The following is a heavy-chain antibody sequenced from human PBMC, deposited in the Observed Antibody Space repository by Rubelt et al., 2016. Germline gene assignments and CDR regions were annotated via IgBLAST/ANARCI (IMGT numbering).Heavy chain of an antibody. CDR2: INHSGST. CDR3: ARVPAAPGPFDY. Sequence: QWGAGLLKPSETLSLTCAVYGGSFSGYYWSWIRQPPGKGLEWIGEINHSGSTNYNPSLKSRVTISVDTSKNQFSLKLSSVTAADTAVYYCARVPAAPGPFDYWGQGTLVTVSS. D-gene: IGHD2-2*01. CDR1: GGSFSGYY. J-gene: IGHJ4*02. V-gene: IGHV4-34*01.